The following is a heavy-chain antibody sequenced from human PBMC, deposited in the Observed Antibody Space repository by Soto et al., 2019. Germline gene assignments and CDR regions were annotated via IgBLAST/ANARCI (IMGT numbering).Heavy chain of an antibody. J-gene: IGHJ4*02. V-gene: IGHV1-2*02. D-gene: IGHD6-19*01. CDR1: GFTFTAYS. Sequence: ASLKVSCKASGFTFTAYSMHWVRQAPGQGLEWVGWFNPNSGDTIYAQKFQGRVTLTRDTSIGTAYMELYSLTSDDTAVYYCAKEASAVISLDYWGQRTLVTVSS. CDR2: FNPNSGDT. CDR3: AKEASAVISLDY.